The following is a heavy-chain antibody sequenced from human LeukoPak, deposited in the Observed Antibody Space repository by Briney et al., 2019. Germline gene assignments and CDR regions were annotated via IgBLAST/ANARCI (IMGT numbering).Heavy chain of an antibody. D-gene: IGHD6-13*01. J-gene: IGHJ4*02. CDR3: AKDLKSSSSWLGTYFDY. CDR1: GFTFSSYS. Sequence: GGSLRLSCAASGFTFSSYSMNWVRQAPGKGLEWVSYISSSSSTIYYADSVKGRFTISRDNAKNSLYLQMNSLRAEDTAVYYCAKDLKSSSSWLGTYFDYWGQGTLVTVSS. V-gene: IGHV3-48*01. CDR2: ISSSSSTI.